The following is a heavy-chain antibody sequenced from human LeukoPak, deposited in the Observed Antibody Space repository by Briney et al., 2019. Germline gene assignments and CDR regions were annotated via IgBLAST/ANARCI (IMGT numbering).Heavy chain of an antibody. CDR2: ISSSSSYI. CDR3: ARGPWGTTWYFDY. Sequence: AGGSLRLSCAASGFTFSSYSMNWVRQAPGKGLEWVSSISSSSSYIYYADSVKGRFTISRDNAKNSLYLQMNSLRAEDTAVYYCARGPWGTTWYFDYWGQGTLVTVSS. J-gene: IGHJ4*02. V-gene: IGHV3-21*01. CDR1: GFTFSSYS. D-gene: IGHD2/OR15-2a*01.